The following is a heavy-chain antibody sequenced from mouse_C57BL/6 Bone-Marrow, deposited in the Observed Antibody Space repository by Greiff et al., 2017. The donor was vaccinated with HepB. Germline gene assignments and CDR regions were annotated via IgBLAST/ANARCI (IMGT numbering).Heavy chain of an antibody. CDR2: IYPGSGNT. J-gene: IGHJ2*01. Sequence: QVQLKQSGPELVKPGASVKISCKASGYSFTSYYIHWVKQRPGQGLEWIGWIYPGSGNTKYNEKFKGKATLTADTSSSTAYMQLSSLTSEDSAVYYCARSALYYSPGNFDYWGQGTTLTVSS. D-gene: IGHD1-1*01. CDR3: ARSALYYSPGNFDY. V-gene: IGHV1-66*01. CDR1: GYSFTSYY.